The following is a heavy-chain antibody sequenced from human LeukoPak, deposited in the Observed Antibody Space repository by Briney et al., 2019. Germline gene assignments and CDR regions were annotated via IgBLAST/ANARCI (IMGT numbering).Heavy chain of an antibody. CDR2: ISYDGSNK. CDR3: ARDVGGAGSH. Sequence: PGGSLRLSCAASGFTFSSYAMHWVRQAPGKGLEWVAVISYDGSNKYYADSVKGRFTISRDNSKNTLYLHMNSLRAEDTAMYYCARDVGGAGSHWGQGTLLIVSS. CDR1: GFTFSSYA. D-gene: IGHD3-10*01. J-gene: IGHJ4*02. V-gene: IGHV3-30*04.